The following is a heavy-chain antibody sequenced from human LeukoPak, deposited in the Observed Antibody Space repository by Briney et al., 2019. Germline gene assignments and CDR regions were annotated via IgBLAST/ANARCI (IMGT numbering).Heavy chain of an antibody. CDR1: GFTFSSYA. CDR3: AKEIGYGIAKRLGYMDV. V-gene: IGHV3-23*01. Sequence: GGSLRPSCAASGFTFSSYAMSWVRQAPGKGLEWVSAISGSGGSTYYADSVKGRFTISRDNSKNTLYLQMNSLRAEDTAVYYCAKEIGYGIAKRLGYMDVWGKGTTVTVSS. CDR2: ISGSGGST. D-gene: IGHD5-24*01. J-gene: IGHJ6*03.